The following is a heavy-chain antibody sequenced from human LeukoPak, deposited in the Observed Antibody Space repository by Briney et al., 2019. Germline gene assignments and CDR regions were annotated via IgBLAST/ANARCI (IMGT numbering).Heavy chain of an antibody. CDR3: ARDPIQGAPDYFDF. CDR2: ISHDGNTE. CDR1: GFTFSSYA. Sequence: PGRSLRLSCAASGFTFSSYAMHWVRQAPGKGPEWVAVISHDGNTEYYADSVKGRVTISRDNFKNMLYLQLSTLRVEDTAMYYCARDPIQGAPDYFDFWGQGTLVTVSS. V-gene: IGHV3-30-3*01. J-gene: IGHJ4*02. D-gene: IGHD1-14*01.